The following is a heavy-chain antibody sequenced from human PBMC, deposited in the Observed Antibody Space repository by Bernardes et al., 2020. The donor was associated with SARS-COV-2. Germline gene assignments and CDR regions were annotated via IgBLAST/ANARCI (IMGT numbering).Heavy chain of an antibody. D-gene: IGHD5-18*01. CDR3: AASNSNVPTGYYYYYYGMDF. V-gene: IGHV3-53*01. Sequence: GGSLRLSCAASGLTVTTTYMSWVRQAPGKGLEWVSIIYASGKTFHASSVKGRFAISTDYSKNTLYLQMNSLRTEDTVVYYCAASNSNVPTGYYYYYYGMDFWGQGTTVIVSS. CDR2: IYASGKT. CDR1: GLTVTTTY. J-gene: IGHJ6*02.